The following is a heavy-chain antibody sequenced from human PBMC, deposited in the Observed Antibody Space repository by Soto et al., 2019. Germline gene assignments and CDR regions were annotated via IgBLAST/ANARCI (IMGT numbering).Heavy chain of an antibody. D-gene: IGHD1-1*01. Sequence: TLCLTCTVAGGSMSSGGYYWSWIRQHPGKGLEWIGYIYYSGSTYYNPSLTSRVTISVDTSKNQFSLKLSSVTAADTAVYYCARDGNEFHSFDPSGQGNLVTVSS. CDR3: ARDGNEFHSFDP. V-gene: IGHV4-31*03. CDR2: IYYSGST. J-gene: IGHJ5*02. CDR1: GGSMSSGGYY.